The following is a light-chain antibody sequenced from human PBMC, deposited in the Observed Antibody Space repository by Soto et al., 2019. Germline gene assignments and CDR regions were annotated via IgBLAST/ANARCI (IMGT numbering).Light chain of an antibody. CDR1: SSDVGGYKY. CDR2: EVS. V-gene: IGLV2-14*01. J-gene: IGLJ1*01. CDR3: NSYTSSSTLV. Sequence: QSALTQPASVSGSPGQSITISCTGTSSDVGGYKYVSWYQQHPGKAPKLMIYEVSNRPSGVSNRLSGSKSGNTASLTISGLQADDEADYYCNSYTSSSTLVFGTGTKLTVL.